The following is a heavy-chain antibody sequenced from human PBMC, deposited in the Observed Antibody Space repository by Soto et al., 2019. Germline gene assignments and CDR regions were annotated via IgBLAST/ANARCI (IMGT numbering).Heavy chain of an antibody. CDR3: ARHKRDYGDYVYAFDI. Sequence: SETLSLACIVSGGSISSYYWSWMRHPPGKGLEWIGYIYYSGSTNYNPSLKSRVTISVDTPKNQFSLKLSSVTAADTAVYYCARHKRDYGDYVYAFDIWGQGTMVTVSS. D-gene: IGHD4-17*01. V-gene: IGHV4-59*08. CDR1: GGSISSYY. J-gene: IGHJ3*02. CDR2: IYYSGST.